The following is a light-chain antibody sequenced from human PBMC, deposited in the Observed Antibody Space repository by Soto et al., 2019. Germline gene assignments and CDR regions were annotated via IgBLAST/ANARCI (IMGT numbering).Light chain of an antibody. V-gene: IGKV1-5*01. J-gene: IGKJ5*01. CDR2: EAS. CDR1: QSISTW. Sequence: DIQMTQSPSTLSASVGDRVTITCRASQSISTWLAWYQQKPGKAPKVLIYEASKLESGVPSRFSGTGSGTEFTLTISSLQPEDFATYYCQQYSTFPITFGQGTRLEIK. CDR3: QQYSTFPIT.